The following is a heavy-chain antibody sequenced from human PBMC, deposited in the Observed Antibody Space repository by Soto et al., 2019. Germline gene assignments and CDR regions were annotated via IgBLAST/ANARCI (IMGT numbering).Heavy chain of an antibody. CDR1: GYTLTELS. CDR3: ATSRIAAAGPVFDY. Sequence: ASVKVSCKVSGYTLTELSMHWVRQAPGKGLEWMGGFDPEDGETTYAQKFQGRVTMTEDTSTDTAYMELSSLRSEDTAVYYCATSRIAAAGPVFDYWGQGTLVTVSS. V-gene: IGHV1-24*01. J-gene: IGHJ4*02. CDR2: FDPEDGET. D-gene: IGHD6-13*01.